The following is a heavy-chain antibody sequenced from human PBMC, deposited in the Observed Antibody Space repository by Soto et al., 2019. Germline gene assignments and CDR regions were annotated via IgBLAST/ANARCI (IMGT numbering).Heavy chain of an antibody. CDR1: GYTFTSYG. CDR2: ISAYNGNT. D-gene: IGHD2-2*01. CDR3: ARDLLDIVVVPAAIHLYNWFDP. Sequence: ASVKVSCKASGYTFTSYGISWVRQAPGQGLEWMGWISAYNGNTNYAQKLQGRVTMTTDTSTSTAYMELRSLRSDDTAVDYCARDLLDIVVVPAAIHLYNWFDPWGQGTLVTVSS. V-gene: IGHV1-18*01. J-gene: IGHJ5*02.